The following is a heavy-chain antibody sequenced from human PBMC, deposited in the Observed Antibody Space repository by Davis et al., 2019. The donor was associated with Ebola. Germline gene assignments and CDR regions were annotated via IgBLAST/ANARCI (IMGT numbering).Heavy chain of an antibody. J-gene: IGHJ4*02. V-gene: IGHV5-51*01. CDR2: IYPGDSDT. CDR3: ARHHLDYAVDY. Sequence: PGGSLRLSCKGSGYSFTSYWIGWVRQMPGKGLEWMGIIYPGDSDTRYSPSFQGQVTISADKSISTAYLQWSSLKASDTAMYYCARHHLDYAVDYWGQGTLVTVSS. CDR1: GYSFTSYW. D-gene: IGHD3/OR15-3a*01.